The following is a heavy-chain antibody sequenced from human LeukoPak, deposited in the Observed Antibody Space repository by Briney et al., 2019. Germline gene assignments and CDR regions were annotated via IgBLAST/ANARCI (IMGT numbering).Heavy chain of an antibody. CDR1: GFTFSSYG. CDR2: ISGSGGSK. Sequence: GGSLRLSCAASGFTFSSYGMSWVRQAPGKGLEWVSAISGSGGSKYYADSVKGRFTISRDNSKNTLYLQMNSLRAEETAVYYCAKSMWLAPGERYYMGVWGKGTTVTVSS. J-gene: IGHJ6*03. V-gene: IGHV3-23*01. CDR3: AKSMWLAPGERYYMGV. D-gene: IGHD6-19*01.